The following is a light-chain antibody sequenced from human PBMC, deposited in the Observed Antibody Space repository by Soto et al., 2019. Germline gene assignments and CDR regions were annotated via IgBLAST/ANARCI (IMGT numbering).Light chain of an antibody. CDR2: DAY. CDR1: QSVSGNS. Sequence: EIVLTPSPGSLSLSPGERGTLSCRASQSVSGNSLAWYQQKPGQAPRLLIYDAYTRATGIPARFSGSGSGTDFTLTISSLHSEDFAVYYCQQYDSSPRTFGQGTKVDIK. V-gene: IGKV3-20*01. J-gene: IGKJ1*01. CDR3: QQYDSSPRT.